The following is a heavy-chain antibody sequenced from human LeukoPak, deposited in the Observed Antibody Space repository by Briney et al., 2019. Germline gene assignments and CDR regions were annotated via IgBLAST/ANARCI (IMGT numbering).Heavy chain of an antibody. CDR3: TTTVIPEYFQH. J-gene: IGHJ1*01. CDR1: GFSLSTSGVG. D-gene: IGHD4-17*01. V-gene: IGHV2-5*02. Sequence: SGPTLVKPTQTLTLTCTFSGFSLSTSGVGVGWIRQPPGKALEWLALIYWDDDKRYSPSLKSRLTITKDTSKNQVVLTMTDMDPVDTATYYCTTTVIPEYFQHWGQGTLVTVSS. CDR2: IYWDDDK.